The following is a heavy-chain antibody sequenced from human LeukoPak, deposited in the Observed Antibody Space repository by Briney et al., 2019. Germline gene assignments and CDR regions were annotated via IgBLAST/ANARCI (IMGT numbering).Heavy chain of an antibody. CDR2: ITPIFGTA. V-gene: IGHV1-69*06. Sequence: SVKVSCKASGGTFSSYAISWVRQAPGQGLEWMGRITPIFGTANYAQKFQGRVTITADKSTSTAYMELSSLRSEDTAVYYCASRTPSGIAVAGSIDYWGQGTLVTVSS. D-gene: IGHD6-19*01. CDR3: ASRTPSGIAVAGSIDY. J-gene: IGHJ4*02. CDR1: GGTFSSYA.